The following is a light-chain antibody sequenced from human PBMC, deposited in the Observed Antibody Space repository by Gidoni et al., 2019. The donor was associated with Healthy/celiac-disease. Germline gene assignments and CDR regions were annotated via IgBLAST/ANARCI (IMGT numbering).Light chain of an antibody. CDR2: DAS. CDR3: QQGST. J-gene: IGKJ4*01. CDR1: QSVSSY. Sequence: EIVLTQSPATLSLSPGERATLSCRASQSVSSYLAWYQQKPGQAPRLLIYDASTRATGIPARFSGSGSGTDFTLTISSLEPEDFAVYYCQQGSTFGGGTKVEIK. V-gene: IGKV3-11*01.